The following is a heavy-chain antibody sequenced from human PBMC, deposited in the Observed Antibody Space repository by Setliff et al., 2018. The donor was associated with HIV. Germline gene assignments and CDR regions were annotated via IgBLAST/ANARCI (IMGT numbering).Heavy chain of an antibody. D-gene: IGHD4-17*01. J-gene: IGHJ4*02. CDR3: ARDKDEDYGSTSFDY. CDR1: GYTFTGYH. CDR2: INPNIGGT. Sequence: GASVKVSCKASGYTFTGYHIHWVRQAPGQGLEWMGWINPNIGGTNSAQKFQGRVTMTRDTSISTAYMVLSRLRSDDTAVYYCARDKDEDYGSTSFDYWGQGILVTVSS. V-gene: IGHV1-2*02.